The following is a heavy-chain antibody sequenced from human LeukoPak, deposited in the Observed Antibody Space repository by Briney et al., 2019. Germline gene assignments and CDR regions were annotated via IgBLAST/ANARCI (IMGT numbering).Heavy chain of an antibody. J-gene: IGHJ4*02. D-gene: IGHD6-13*01. CDR2: IYTSGST. Sequence: PSETLSLTCTVSGGSINNYYGSWIRQPAGKGLEWIGRIYTSGSTNYNPSLKSRVTMSVDTSKNQFSLNLNSVAAADTAVYYCARGISSTWYPYFDYWGRGTLVTVSS. V-gene: IGHV4-4*07. CDR1: GGSINNYY. CDR3: ARGISSTWYPYFDY.